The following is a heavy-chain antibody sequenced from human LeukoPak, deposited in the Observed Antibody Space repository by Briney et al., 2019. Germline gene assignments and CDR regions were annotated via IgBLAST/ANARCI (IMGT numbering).Heavy chain of an antibody. CDR3: ARLSEVRGVT. Sequence: SETLSLTCAVYGGSFSGYYWSWIRQPLGKGLEWIGEINHSGSTNYNPSLKSRVTISVDTSKNQFSLKLSSVTAADTAVYYCARLSEVRGVTWGQGTLVTVSS. J-gene: IGHJ4*02. CDR2: INHSGST. V-gene: IGHV4-34*01. D-gene: IGHD3-10*01. CDR1: GGSFSGYY.